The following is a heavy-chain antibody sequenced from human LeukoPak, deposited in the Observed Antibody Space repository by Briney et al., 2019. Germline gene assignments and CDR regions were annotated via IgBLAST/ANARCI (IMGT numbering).Heavy chain of an antibody. CDR2: IRYDGSNK. V-gene: IGHV3-30*02. D-gene: IGHD3-10*01. CDR1: GFTFSSYG. CDR3: AKDLRPYGSGSNPVDY. Sequence: PGGSLRLSCAASGFTFSSYGMLWVRQAPGKGLEWVAFIRYDGSNKYYADSVKGRFTISRDNSKNTLYLQMNSLRAEDTAVYYCAKDLRPYGSGSNPVDYWGQGTLVTVSS. J-gene: IGHJ4*02.